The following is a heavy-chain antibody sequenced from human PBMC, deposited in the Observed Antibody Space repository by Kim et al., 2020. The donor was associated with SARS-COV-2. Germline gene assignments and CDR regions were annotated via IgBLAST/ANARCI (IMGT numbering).Heavy chain of an antibody. CDR2: ISSSSSYT. V-gene: IGHV3-11*05. CDR1: GFTFSDYY. Sequence: GGSLRLSCAASGFTFSDYYMSWIRQAPGKGLEWVSYISSSSSYTNYADSVKGRFTISRDNAKNSLYLQMNSLRAEDTAVYYCARDKYIVGATLPDYWGQGTLVTVSS. CDR3: ARDKYIVGATLPDY. J-gene: IGHJ4*02. D-gene: IGHD1-26*01.